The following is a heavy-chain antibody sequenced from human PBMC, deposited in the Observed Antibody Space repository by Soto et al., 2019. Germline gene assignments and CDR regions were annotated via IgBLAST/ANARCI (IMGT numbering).Heavy chain of an antibody. Sequence: VKVSCKASGYTFTSYGISWVRQAPGQGLEWMGWISAYNGNTNYAQKLQGRVTMTTDTSTSTAYMELRSLRSDDTAVYYCARMIAVAGTRPQSYFDYWGQGTLVTVSS. D-gene: IGHD6-19*01. V-gene: IGHV1-18*01. CDR2: ISAYNGNT. CDR1: GYTFTSYG. J-gene: IGHJ4*02. CDR3: ARMIAVAGTRPQSYFDY.